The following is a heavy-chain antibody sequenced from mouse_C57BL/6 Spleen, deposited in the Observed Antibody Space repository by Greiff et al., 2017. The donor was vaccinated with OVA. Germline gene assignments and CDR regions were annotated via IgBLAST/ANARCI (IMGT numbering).Heavy chain of an antibody. Sequence: EVQLQQSGPELVKPGASVKISCKASGYTFTDYYMNWVKQSHGKSLEWIGDINPNNGGTSYNQKFKGKATLTVDKSSSTAYMELRSLTSEDSAVYYCARGAMVTTDAMDYWGQGTSVTVSS. V-gene: IGHV1-26*01. CDR3: ARGAMVTTDAMDY. CDR2: INPNNGGT. D-gene: IGHD2-2*01. J-gene: IGHJ4*01. CDR1: GYTFTDYY.